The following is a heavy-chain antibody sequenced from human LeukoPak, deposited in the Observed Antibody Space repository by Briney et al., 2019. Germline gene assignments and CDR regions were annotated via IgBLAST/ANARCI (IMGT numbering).Heavy chain of an antibody. CDR3: ARGAYSDSSGYYV. D-gene: IGHD3-22*01. Sequence: GGSLRLSCAASGFTFSSYGMHWVRQAPGKGLEWVAFIRYDGSNKYYADSVKGRFTISRDNSKNTLYLQMNSLRAEDTAVYYCARGAYSDSSGYYVWGQGTLVTVTS. V-gene: IGHV3-30*02. J-gene: IGHJ4*02. CDR1: GFTFSSYG. CDR2: IRYDGSNK.